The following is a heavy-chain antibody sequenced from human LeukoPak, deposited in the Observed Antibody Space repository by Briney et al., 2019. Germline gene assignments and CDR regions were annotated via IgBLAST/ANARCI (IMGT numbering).Heavy chain of an antibody. J-gene: IGHJ6*03. Sequence: SETLSLTCTVSGGSINSGSYFWSWIRQPAGKGLEWIGRVYSSGITNYSPSLKSRVTITVDTSKNQFSLNLSSVTAADTAVYYCARVSWFRGTSYYYMDVWGKGTTVTVSS. CDR3: ARVSWFRGTSYYYMDV. V-gene: IGHV4-61*10. CDR2: VYSSGIT. CDR1: GGSINSGSYF. D-gene: IGHD1-1*01.